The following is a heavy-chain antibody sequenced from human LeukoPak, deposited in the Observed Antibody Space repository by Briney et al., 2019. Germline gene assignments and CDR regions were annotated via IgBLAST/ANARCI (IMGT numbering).Heavy chain of an antibody. Sequence: ASVKVSCKASGYTFTSYGISWVRQAPGQGLEWMGIINPSGGSTSYAQKFQGRVTMTRDTSTSTVYMELSSLRSEDTAVYYCARSWGYDYYYYGMDVWGQGTTVTVSS. CDR1: GYTFTSYG. D-gene: IGHD5-12*01. V-gene: IGHV1-46*01. CDR2: INPSGGST. J-gene: IGHJ6*02. CDR3: ARSWGYDYYYYGMDV.